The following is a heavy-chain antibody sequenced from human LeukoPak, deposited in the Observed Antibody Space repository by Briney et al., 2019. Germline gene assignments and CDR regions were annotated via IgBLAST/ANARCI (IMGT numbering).Heavy chain of an antibody. CDR3: ARENYDILTGGRFDY. V-gene: IGHV4-4*07. CDR1: GGSISSYY. CDR2: IYTSGST. Sequence: SETLSLTCTVSGGSISSYYWSWIRQPAGKGLEWIGRIYTSGSTNYNPSLKSRVTISVDTSKNQFSLKLSSVTAADTAVYYCARENYDILTGGRFDYWGQGTLVTVSS. D-gene: IGHD3-9*01. J-gene: IGHJ4*02.